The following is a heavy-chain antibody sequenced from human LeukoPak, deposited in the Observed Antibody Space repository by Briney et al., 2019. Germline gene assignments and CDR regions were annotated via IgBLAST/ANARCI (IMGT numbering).Heavy chain of an antibody. CDR3: ARDWYGDYGVYYFDY. CDR1: GYSISSGYY. CDR2: IYHSGST. Sequence: KPSETLSLTCTVSGYSISSGYYWGWIRQPPGKGLEWIGSIYHSGSTYYNPSLKSRVTISVDTSKNQFSLKLSSVTAADTAVYYCARDWYGDYGVYYFDYWGQGTLVTVSS. J-gene: IGHJ4*02. V-gene: IGHV4-38-2*02. D-gene: IGHD4-17*01.